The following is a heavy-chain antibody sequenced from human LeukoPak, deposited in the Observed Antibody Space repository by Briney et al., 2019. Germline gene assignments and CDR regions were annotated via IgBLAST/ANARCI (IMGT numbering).Heavy chain of an antibody. CDR2: ISSSGGST. CDR1: GFTFSSYA. V-gene: IGHV3-23*01. CDR3: AVDRRSSSWYQPFDY. D-gene: IGHD6-13*01. J-gene: IGHJ4*02. Sequence: GGSLRLSCAASGFTFSSYAMSWVRQAPGKGLEWVSTISSSGGSTYYADFVKGRVTISRDYSKNTLYLQINSLRAEDTAVYYCAVDRRSSSWYQPFDYWGQGTLVTVSS.